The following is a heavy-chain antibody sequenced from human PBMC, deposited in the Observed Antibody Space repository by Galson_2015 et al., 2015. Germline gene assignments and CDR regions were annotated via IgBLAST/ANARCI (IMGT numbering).Heavy chain of an antibody. V-gene: IGHV5-51*01. CDR1: GYSFTSYW. CDR2: IYPGDSDT. CDR3: ARHVDSDSWSGKSHAFDI. J-gene: IGHJ3*02. D-gene: IGHD3-3*01. Sequence: QSGAEVKKPGESLKISCKGSGYSFTSYWIGWVRQMPGKGLEWMGIIYPGDSDTRYSPSFQGQVTISADKSISTAYLQWSSLKASDTAMFYCARHVDSDSWSGKSHAFDIWGQGTMVTVSS.